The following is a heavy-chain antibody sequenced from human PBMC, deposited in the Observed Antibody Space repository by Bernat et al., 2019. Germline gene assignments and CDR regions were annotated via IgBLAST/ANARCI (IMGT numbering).Heavy chain of an antibody. CDR2: ISSSSTFM. J-gene: IGHJ6*02. V-gene: IGHV3-21*01. CDR1: GFSINNYT. Sequence: EVQLVESGGGLVKPGGSLRLSCAASGFSINNYTMNWARQAPGKGLEWVSSISSSSTFMYYADSVRGRVTISRDNGKNSLWLQMNSLRAEDTAVYSCARDKKIVGPAKAAYYYGMDVWGQGTTVTVSS. D-gene: IGHD1-26*01. CDR3: ARDKKIVGPAKAAYYYGMDV.